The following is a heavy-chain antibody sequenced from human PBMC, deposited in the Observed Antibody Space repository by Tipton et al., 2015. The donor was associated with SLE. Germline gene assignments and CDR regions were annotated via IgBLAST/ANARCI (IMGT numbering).Heavy chain of an antibody. D-gene: IGHD6-19*01. Sequence: TLSLTCTVSGGPISSSSYYWGWLRQPPGKGLEWIGGIYYSGSTYYNPSLKSRVTISVDTSKNQFSLKLSSVTAADTAVYYCARERGASIAVAQEFDYWGQGTLVTVSS. V-gene: IGHV4-39*07. CDR2: IYYSGST. CDR3: ARERGASIAVAQEFDY. J-gene: IGHJ4*02. CDR1: GGPISSSSYY.